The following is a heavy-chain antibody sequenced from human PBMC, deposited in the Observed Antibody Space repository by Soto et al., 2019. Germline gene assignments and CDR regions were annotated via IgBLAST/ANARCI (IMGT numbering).Heavy chain of an antibody. D-gene: IGHD3-10*01. V-gene: IGHV4-34*01. Sequence: SETLSLTCAVYGGSFSGYYWSWIRQPPGKGLEWIGEINHSGSTNYNPSLKSRVTISVDTSKNQFSLKLSSVTAADTAVYYCAREMSPLGRGSIRENYWGQGTLVTVSS. CDR2: INHSGST. J-gene: IGHJ4*02. CDR3: AREMSPLGRGSIRENY. CDR1: GGSFSGYY.